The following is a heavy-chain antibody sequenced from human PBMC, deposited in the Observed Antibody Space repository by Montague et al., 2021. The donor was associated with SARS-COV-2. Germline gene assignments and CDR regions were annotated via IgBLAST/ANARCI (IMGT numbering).Heavy chain of an antibody. V-gene: IGHV6-1*01. CDR3: ARGGTVPGPGGFYFDD. Sequence: CAISGDSVSSNSAAWNWIRQSPSGGLEWLGRTYYRSKWYTDYAPSVKTRITITPDTTNNQFSLHLNSVTPGATAGYYFARGGTVPGPGGFYFDDWGQGTLVTVSS. D-gene: IGHD1-1*01. CDR1: GDSVSSNSAA. J-gene: IGHJ4*02. CDR2: TYYRSKWYT.